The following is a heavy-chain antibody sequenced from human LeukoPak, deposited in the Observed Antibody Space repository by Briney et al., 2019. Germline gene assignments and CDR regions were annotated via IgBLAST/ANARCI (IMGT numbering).Heavy chain of an antibody. CDR3: ARDAPISGYYDSSGSQLDY. CDR2: ICTSGST. V-gene: IGHV4-4*07. Sequence: AETLSLTCSVSGGSISSYCWSWIRQPAGKGLEWIGRICTSGSTKYNPSLKSRVTMSVDTSKNQFSLKLSSVTAADTAVYYCARDAPISGYYDSSGSQLDYWGQGTLVTVSS. CDR1: GGSISSYC. D-gene: IGHD3-22*01. J-gene: IGHJ4*02.